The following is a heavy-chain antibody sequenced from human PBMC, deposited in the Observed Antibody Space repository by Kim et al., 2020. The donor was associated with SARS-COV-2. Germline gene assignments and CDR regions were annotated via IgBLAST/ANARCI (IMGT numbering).Heavy chain of an antibody. D-gene: IGHD3-3*01. Sequence: GRFTISRDNSKNTLYLQMNSLRAEDTAVYYCAREYYDFWSGYSRYYGMDVWGQGTTVTVSS. J-gene: IGHJ6*02. CDR3: AREYYDFWSGYSRYYGMDV. V-gene: IGHV3-30*07.